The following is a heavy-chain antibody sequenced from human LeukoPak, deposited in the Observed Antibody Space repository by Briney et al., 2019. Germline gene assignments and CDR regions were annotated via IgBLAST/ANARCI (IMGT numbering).Heavy chain of an antibody. CDR1: GYTFTRYG. J-gene: IGHJ4*02. D-gene: IGHD4-23*01. Sequence: GASVTVSFKSSGYTFTRYGNSWVRQPPGQGLEWMGRIKPIFCTSNYAQKFKGRVTITTDESTWTVYMELSSLRSEDTVVYYCARDLDGGNSGVYYFDYWGQGTLVTVSS. CDR3: ARDLDGGNSGVYYFDY. V-gene: IGHV1-69*05. CDR2: IKPIFCTS.